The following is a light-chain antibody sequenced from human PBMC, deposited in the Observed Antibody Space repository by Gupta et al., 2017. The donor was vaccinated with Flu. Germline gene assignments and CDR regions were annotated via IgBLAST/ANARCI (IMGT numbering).Light chain of an antibody. CDR3: QQVVNPPIT. J-gene: IGKJ4*01. CDR2: DAS. Sequence: DIQMTQSPASLSASVGDTVTITCQASQDIGNHLNWYQHKPGKAPKLLIYDASRLEKGVPSRFSGSGSGTEFTFTVSRLQPEDFATYFCQQVVNPPITFGGGTKFETK. CDR1: QDIGNH. V-gene: IGKV1-33*01.